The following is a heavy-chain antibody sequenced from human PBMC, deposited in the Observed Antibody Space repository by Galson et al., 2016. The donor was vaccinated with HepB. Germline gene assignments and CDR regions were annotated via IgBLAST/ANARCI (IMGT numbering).Heavy chain of an antibody. Sequence: PALVKPTQTLTLTCTFSGFSLTTSGLGVGWIRPPPGKALEWLALIYWDDDKRYSPSLKTRLTIAKDTSKNQVVLTMTNMDPVDTATYYCAYRPGYSSGGGYFQHWGQGTLVTVSS. CDR3: AYRPGYSSGGGYFQH. V-gene: IGHV2-5*02. J-gene: IGHJ1*01. CDR1: GFSLTTSGLG. D-gene: IGHD6-19*01. CDR2: IYWDDDK.